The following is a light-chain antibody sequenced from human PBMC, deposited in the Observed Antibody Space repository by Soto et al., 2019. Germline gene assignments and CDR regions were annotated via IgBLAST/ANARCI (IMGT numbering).Light chain of an antibody. CDR1: SSDLGSYDL. CDR2: EVT. V-gene: IGLV2-23*02. CDR3: SSYAGTGTFYV. Sequence: SVLTQPVSVSGSPGQSITISCTGTSSDLGSYDLVSWYQQHPGKAPKLMVYEVTKRPSGVSNRFSGSKSGNTASLTISGLQAEDEADYSCSSYAGTGTFYVFGSGTKVTVL. J-gene: IGLJ1*01.